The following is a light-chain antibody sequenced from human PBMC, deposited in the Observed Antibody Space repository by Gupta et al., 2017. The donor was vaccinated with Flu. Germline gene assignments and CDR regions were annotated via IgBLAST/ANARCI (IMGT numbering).Light chain of an antibody. CDR3: QYYASSLSGAV. J-gene: IGLJ3*02. V-gene: IGLV1-40*01. CDR1: SSNLGAGYD. CDR2: GNN. Sequence: QSGLTQPPSVSGPPGQRLTISCTGSSSNLGAGYDVHWYQQLPGTAPKLLLYGNNHRPSGVPDRFSGSKAGTSASPALTVPQADNEAEDDCQYYASSLSGAVFGGGTKLTVL.